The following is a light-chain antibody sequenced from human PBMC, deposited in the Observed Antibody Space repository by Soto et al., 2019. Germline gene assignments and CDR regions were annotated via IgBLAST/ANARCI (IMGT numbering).Light chain of an antibody. CDR2: EGS. CDR3: CAYVSSNTLL. J-gene: IGLJ3*02. CDR1: SSDVGGYDL. Sequence: QSALTQPASVSGSPGQSITISCTGTSSDVGGYDLVSWYQQHPGKAPKLIIYEGSKRPSGISNRFSGSKSGNTASLIISGLQGDDEGDYYCCAYVSSNTLLFGAGTKVTVL. V-gene: IGLV2-23*01.